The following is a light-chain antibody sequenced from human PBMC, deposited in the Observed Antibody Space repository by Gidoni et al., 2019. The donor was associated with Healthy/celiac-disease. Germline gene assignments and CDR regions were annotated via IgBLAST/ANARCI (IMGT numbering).Light chain of an antibody. J-gene: IGKJ2*01. V-gene: IGKV1-39*01. Sequence: DIQMIQHPSSLSAAVGDRVTITCRASQSISSYLNWYQQKPRKAPKLLIYAASSLQSGVPSRFSGSGSGTDFTLTISSLQPEDVATYYCQQSYSTPPTFGQGTKLEIK. CDR2: AAS. CDR1: QSISSY. CDR3: QQSYSTPPT.